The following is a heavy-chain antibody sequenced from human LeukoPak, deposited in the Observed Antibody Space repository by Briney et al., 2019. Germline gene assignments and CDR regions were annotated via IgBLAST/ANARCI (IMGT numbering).Heavy chain of an antibody. CDR3: ASRQGYYYDSSGYYFLH. J-gene: IGHJ4*02. V-gene: IGHV4-34*01. CDR1: GGSFSGYY. D-gene: IGHD3-22*01. CDR2: INHSGST. Sequence: SETLSLTCAVYGGSFSGYYWSWIRQPPGKGLEWIGEINHSGSTNYNPSLKSRVTISVDTSKNQFSLKLSSVTAADTAVYYCASRQGYYYDSSGYYFLHWGQGTLVTVSS.